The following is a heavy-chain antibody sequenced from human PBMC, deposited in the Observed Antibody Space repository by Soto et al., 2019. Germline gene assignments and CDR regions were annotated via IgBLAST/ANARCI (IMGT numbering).Heavy chain of an antibody. CDR3: ARVKGVRGVIITGWFDP. CDR2: IYYSGST. CDR1: GGSVSSGSYY. V-gene: IGHV4-61*01. D-gene: IGHD3-10*01. Sequence: SETLSLTCTVSGGSVSSGSYYWSWIRQPPGKGLEWIGYIYYSGSTNYNPALKSRVTISVDTSKNQFSLKLSSVTAADTAVYSCARVKGVRGVIITGWFDPWGQGTLVTVSS. J-gene: IGHJ5*02.